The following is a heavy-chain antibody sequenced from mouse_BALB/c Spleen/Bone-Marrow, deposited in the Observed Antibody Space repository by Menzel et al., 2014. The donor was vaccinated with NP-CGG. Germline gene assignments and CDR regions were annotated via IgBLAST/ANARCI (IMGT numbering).Heavy chain of an antibody. CDR1: GYAFTNYL. CDR3: ARGGDYGFMDY. J-gene: IGHJ4*01. Sequence: QVQLQQSGAELVRPGTSVKVSCKASGYAFTNYLIEWVKRRPGQGLEWIGVINPGSGGTNYNEKFKGKATLTADKSSSTAYMQLSSLTSDDSAVYFCARGGDYGFMDYWGQGTPVTVSS. D-gene: IGHD1-2*01. V-gene: IGHV1-54*01. CDR2: INPGSGGT.